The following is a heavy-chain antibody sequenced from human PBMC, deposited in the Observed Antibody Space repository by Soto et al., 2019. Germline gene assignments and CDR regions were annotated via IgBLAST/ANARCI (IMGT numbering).Heavy chain of an antibody. Sequence: QVQLVQSGAEVKRPGSSVKVSCKASGDTFNFYSINWVRQAPGLGLEWMGRVNPIVSMSNYAQKFQGRVTMTADKSTSTAYMEISSLRSEDTAIYYCASSYGSGSRAFDYWGQGALVTVSS. D-gene: IGHD3-10*01. CDR2: VNPIVSMS. J-gene: IGHJ4*02. CDR1: GDTFNFYS. CDR3: ASSYGSGSRAFDY. V-gene: IGHV1-69*02.